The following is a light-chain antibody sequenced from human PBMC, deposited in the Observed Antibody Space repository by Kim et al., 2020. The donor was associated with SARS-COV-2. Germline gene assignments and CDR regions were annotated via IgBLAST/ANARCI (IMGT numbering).Light chain of an antibody. CDR1: QSVGNNY. V-gene: IGKV3-20*01. CDR2: RAS. J-gene: IGKJ1*01. CDR3: QQHGSSPWT. Sequence: SPGERATRSCMASQSVGNNYVVWYQHRPGQAPRRLIYRASIRATGIPDRFSGSGSGTDFTLAISRLEPEDFAVYYCQQHGSSPWTFGQGTKVDIK.